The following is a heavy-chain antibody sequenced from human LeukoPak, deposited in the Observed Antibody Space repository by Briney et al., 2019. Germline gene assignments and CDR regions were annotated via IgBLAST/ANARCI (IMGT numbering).Heavy chain of an antibody. D-gene: IGHD4-17*01. CDR3: ARDDSLTVTTGGYFDY. J-gene: IGHJ4*02. CDR1: GGSISSSSYY. V-gene: IGHV4-39*07. Sequence: PSETLSLTCTVSGGSISSSSYYWGWIRQPPGKGLEWIGSIYYSGSTYYNPSLKSRVTISVDTSKNQFSLKLSSVTAADTAVYYCARDDSLTVTTGGYFDYWGQGTLVTVSS. CDR2: IYYSGST.